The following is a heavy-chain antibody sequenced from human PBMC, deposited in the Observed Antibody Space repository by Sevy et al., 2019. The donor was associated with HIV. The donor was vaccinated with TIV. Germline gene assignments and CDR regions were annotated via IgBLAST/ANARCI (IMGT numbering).Heavy chain of an antibody. Sequence: ASVKVSCKASGGTFSSYAISWVRQAPGQGLEWMGGIIPIFGTANYAQKFQGRVTITADESTSTAYMELSSLRSEDTAVYYCAMRAPPGYCTNGVCYGLHYYGMDVWGQGTTVTVSS. CDR2: IIPIFGTA. V-gene: IGHV1-69*13. D-gene: IGHD2-8*01. CDR1: GGTFSSYA. CDR3: AMRAPPGYCTNGVCYGLHYYGMDV. J-gene: IGHJ6*02.